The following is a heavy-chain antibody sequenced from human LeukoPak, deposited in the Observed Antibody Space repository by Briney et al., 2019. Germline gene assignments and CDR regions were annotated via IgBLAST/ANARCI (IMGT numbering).Heavy chain of an antibody. Sequence: PSETLSLTCAVSGGSISSSDYYWGLIRQPPGKGLEWIGRISYSGSTYYNPSLKSRVTISVDTSKNQFSLKLSSVTAADTAVYYCATPTVTPGYWGQGTLVTVSS. V-gene: IGHV4-39*01. CDR1: GGSISSSDYY. CDR3: ATPTVTPGY. CDR2: ISYSGST. D-gene: IGHD4-17*01. J-gene: IGHJ4*02.